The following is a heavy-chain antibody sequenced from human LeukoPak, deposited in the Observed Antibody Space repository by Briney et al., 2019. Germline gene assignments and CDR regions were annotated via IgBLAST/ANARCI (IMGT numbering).Heavy chain of an antibody. CDR2: MNPSDNT. J-gene: IGHJ3*02. CDR1: GYTSTSPD. Sequence: GASVKVSCKASGYTSTSPDINWVRQATGKGLEWLGWMNPSDNTGYAQKFQGRVTMTRDTSINTAYMELSSLRSEDTAVYYCARYIDSYGFDIWGQGTMVTVSS. CDR3: ARYIDSYGFDI. V-gene: IGHV1-8*01.